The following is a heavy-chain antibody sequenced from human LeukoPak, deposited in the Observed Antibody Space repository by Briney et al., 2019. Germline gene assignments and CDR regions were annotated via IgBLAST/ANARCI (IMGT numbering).Heavy chain of an antibody. J-gene: IGHJ5*02. D-gene: IGHD2-2*01. CDR3: ARAPSPLYCAGTSCYRGGWFDP. V-gene: IGHV4-30-4*01. Sequence: SETLSLTCTVSGGSISSGDYCWSWIRQPPGQGLEWIGYIYNSGTTFYNPSLKSRVSISVDTSKNQFSLKLSSVTAADTAAYSCARAPSPLYCAGTSCYRGGWFDPWGQGTLVTVSS. CDR2: IYNSGTT. CDR1: GGSISSGDYC.